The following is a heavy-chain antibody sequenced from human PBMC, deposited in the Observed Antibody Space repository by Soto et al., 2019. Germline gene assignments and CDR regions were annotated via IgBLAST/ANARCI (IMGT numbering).Heavy chain of an antibody. CDR3: ARDTVTSLTPYQGFYYYGMDV. J-gene: IGHJ6*02. V-gene: IGHV3-74*01. CDR2: IKSDGTTT. CDR1: GFAFTTYW. D-gene: IGHD2-2*01. Sequence: GGSLRLSCEASGFAFTTYWMHWVRQAPGKGLVWVSGIKSDGTTTTYADSVKGRFTISRDNAKNTLYLQMSSLSAEDTAVYYCARDTVTSLTPYQGFYYYGMDVWGQGTTVTVSS.